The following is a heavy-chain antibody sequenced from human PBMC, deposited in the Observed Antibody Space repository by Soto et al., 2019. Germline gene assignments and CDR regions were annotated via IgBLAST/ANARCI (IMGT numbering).Heavy chain of an antibody. CDR2: INQDGSGK. J-gene: IGHJ4*02. Sequence: PGGSLRLSCVASGFTLGSIWVTWVRQAPGKGLEWVANINQDGSGKYYVDSVKGRFSLSRDNAKNSVYLQMNSLRGEDTAVYYCARDVGSGWFDYWGQGTLVTVSS. D-gene: IGHD6-19*01. CDR1: GFTLGSIW. CDR3: ARDVGSGWFDY. V-gene: IGHV3-7*01.